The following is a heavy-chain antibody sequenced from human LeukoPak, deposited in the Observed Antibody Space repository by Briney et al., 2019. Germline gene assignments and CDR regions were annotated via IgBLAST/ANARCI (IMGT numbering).Heavy chain of an antibody. CDR3: ARASFPGYSSDWSAGY. Sequence: GGSLRLSCATSGFTFSDYYMSWIRQAPGKGLEWVSYISSSDSTVNYAESVKGRFTISRDNAKNSLYLQMNSLRAEDTAVYYCARASFPGYSSDWSAGYWGQGTLVTVSS. J-gene: IGHJ4*02. D-gene: IGHD6-19*01. V-gene: IGHV3-11*01. CDR1: GFTFSDYY. CDR2: ISSSDSTV.